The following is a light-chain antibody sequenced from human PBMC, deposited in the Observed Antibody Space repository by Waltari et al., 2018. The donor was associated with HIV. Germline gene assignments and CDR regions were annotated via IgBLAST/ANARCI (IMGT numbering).Light chain of an antibody. CDR3: CSYAGSSTLV. J-gene: IGLJ2*01. Sequence: QSALTQPASVSGSPGQSITISCTGTSSYVGGYNYVSWYQQHPGKAPKLMIYDVSKRPSGVSNRFSGSKSGNTASLTISGLQAEDEADYYCCSYAGSSTLVFGGGTKLTVL. CDR1: SSYVGGYNY. CDR2: DVS. V-gene: IGLV2-23*02.